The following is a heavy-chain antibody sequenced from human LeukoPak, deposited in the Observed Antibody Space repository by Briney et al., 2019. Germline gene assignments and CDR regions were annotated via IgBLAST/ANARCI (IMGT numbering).Heavy chain of an antibody. V-gene: IGHV3-20*01. J-gene: IGHJ4*02. CDR3: ARGRNYDFWSGPSYFDY. Sequence: PGGSLRLSCAASGFTFDDYGMSWVRHAPGKGLEWVSGINWNGGSTGYADSVKGRFTISRDNAKNSLYLQMNSLRAEDTALYHCARGRNYDFWSGPSYFDYWGQGTLVTVSS. CDR2: INWNGGST. CDR1: GFTFDDYG. D-gene: IGHD3-3*01.